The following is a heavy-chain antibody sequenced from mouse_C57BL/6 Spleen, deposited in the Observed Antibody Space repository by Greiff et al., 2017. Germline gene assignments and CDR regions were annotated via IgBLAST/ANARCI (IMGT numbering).Heavy chain of an antibody. Sequence: QVQLQQPGAELVRPGSSVKLSCKASGYTFTSYWMDWVKQRPGQGLEWIGNIYPSDSETHYNQKFKDKATLTVDKSSSTAYMQLSSLTSEDSAVYSCARGDYYGYFDYWGQGTTLTVSS. CDR3: ARGDYYGYFDY. J-gene: IGHJ2*01. V-gene: IGHV1-61*01. CDR2: IYPSDSET. D-gene: IGHD1-1*01. CDR1: GYTFTSYW.